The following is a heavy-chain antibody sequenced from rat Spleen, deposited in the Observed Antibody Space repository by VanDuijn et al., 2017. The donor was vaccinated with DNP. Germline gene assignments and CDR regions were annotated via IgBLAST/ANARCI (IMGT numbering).Heavy chain of an antibody. Sequence: EVQLVQSGGGLVQPGRSLKLSCAASGLTFSDYFMAWVRQAPTKGLEWVASISHDGGSTYYRDSVKGRFTISRDNAKSSLYLQMDSLRSEDTATYYCTTGGYLRDWYFDFWGPGTMVTVSS. J-gene: IGHJ1*01. CDR2: ISHDGGST. V-gene: IGHV5-20*01. CDR1: GLTFSDYF. CDR3: TTGGYLRDWYFDF. D-gene: IGHD2-2*01.